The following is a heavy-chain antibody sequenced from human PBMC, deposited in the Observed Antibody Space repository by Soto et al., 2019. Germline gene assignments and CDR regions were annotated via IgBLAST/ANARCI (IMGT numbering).Heavy chain of an antibody. CDR2: LNSDGSHT. V-gene: IGHV3-74*01. J-gene: IGHJ6*02. CDR3: AGGMAGLDV. CDR1: GLSFNIYW. Sequence: DVQLVESGGGVVQPGGSLRLSCAASGLSFNIYWMHWVRQVPGKGLVWLSRLNSDGSHTIYVDFVKGRFTISRDNAKNTVFLQMDSLRDEDTGVYYCAGGMAGLDVWGQGTTVTVSS.